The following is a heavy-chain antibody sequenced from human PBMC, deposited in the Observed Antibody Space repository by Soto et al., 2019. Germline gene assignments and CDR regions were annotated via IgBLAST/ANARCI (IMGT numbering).Heavy chain of an antibody. CDR1: GFTFSSYW. J-gene: IGHJ5*02. CDR3: ARDDYDFWSGSNWFDP. Sequence: GGSLRLSCAASGFTFSSYWMHWVCQAPGKGLVWVSRINSDGSSTSYADSGKGRFTISRDNAKNTLYLQMNSLRAEDTAVYYCARDDYDFWSGSNWFDPWGQGTLVTVSS. CDR2: INSDGSST. D-gene: IGHD3-3*01. V-gene: IGHV3-74*01.